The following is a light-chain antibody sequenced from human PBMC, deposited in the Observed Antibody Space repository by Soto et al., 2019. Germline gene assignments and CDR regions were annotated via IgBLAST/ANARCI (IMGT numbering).Light chain of an antibody. CDR3: SSYAGSNSVL. V-gene: IGLV2-8*01. J-gene: IGLJ2*01. CDR2: EVS. Sequence: QSALTQPPSASGSPGQSVTISCTGTSSDVGRYNYVSWYQQHPGKAPKLMIYEVSERPSGVPDRFSGSKSGNTASLTVSGLQGECGADYYCSSYAGSNSVLFGVGTKVTVL. CDR1: SSDVGRYNY.